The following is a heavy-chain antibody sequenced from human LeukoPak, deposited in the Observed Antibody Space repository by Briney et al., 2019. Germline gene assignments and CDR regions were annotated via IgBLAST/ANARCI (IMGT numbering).Heavy chain of an antibody. Sequence: SETLSLTCTVSGDSITTHPWSWVRQTSGKGLDYIGFIDSNGNTNYNPSRKTRVIISSDTSTNQISLTLNSVAAADTAVYYCSRLAKCDGNCYSFDLWGQGMLVTVSS. J-gene: IGHJ4*02. V-gene: IGHV4-59*11. CDR1: GDSITTHP. CDR2: IDSNGNT. CDR3: SRLAKCDGNCYSFDL. D-gene: IGHD2-15*01.